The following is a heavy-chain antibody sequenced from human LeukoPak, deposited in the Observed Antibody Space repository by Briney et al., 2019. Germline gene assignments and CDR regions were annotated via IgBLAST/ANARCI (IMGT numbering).Heavy chain of an antibody. Sequence: PSQTLSLTCAISGDSVSSNSAAWNWIRQSPSRGLEWLGRTYYRSKWYNDYAVSVKSRITINPDTSKNQFSLQLNSVTPEDTAVYYCARGVRLNHPWQLVTYRRDNWFDPWGQGTLVTVSS. CDR3: ARGVRLNHPWQLVTYRRDNWFDP. CDR2: TYYRSKWYN. D-gene: IGHD6-13*01. J-gene: IGHJ5*02. V-gene: IGHV6-1*01. CDR1: GDSVSSNSAA.